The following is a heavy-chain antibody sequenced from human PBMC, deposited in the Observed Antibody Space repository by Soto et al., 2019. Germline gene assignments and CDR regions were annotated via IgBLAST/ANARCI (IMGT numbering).Heavy chain of an antibody. J-gene: IGHJ6*02. Sequence: GGSLRLSCAASGFPFSSHAMYWVRQAPGKGLEWVALISYDGTNKQYAGSVKGRLIVSRDDSTNTLSLQMNSLRPEDTAEYHCARDSNTYRDYYHGMDVWGQGTTVTVSS. CDR2: ISYDGTNK. CDR1: GFPFSSHA. V-gene: IGHV3-30-3*01. CDR3: ARDSNTYRDYYHGMDV. D-gene: IGHD3-10*02.